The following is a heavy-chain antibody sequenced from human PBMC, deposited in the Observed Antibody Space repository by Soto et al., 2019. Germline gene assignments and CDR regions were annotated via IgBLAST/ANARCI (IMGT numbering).Heavy chain of an antibody. D-gene: IGHD3-10*01. J-gene: IGHJ4*02. CDR1: GFTFSSYG. CDR3: AKDLLYLGYYGSGSSDY. CDR2: ISYDGSNK. V-gene: IGHV3-30*18. Sequence: QVQLVESGGGVVQPGRSLRLSCAASGFTFSSYGMHWVRQAPGKGLEWVAVISYDGSNKYYADSVKGRFTISSDNSKNRLYLQMNSLRAEDTAVYYCAKDLLYLGYYGSGSSDYWGQGTLVTVSS.